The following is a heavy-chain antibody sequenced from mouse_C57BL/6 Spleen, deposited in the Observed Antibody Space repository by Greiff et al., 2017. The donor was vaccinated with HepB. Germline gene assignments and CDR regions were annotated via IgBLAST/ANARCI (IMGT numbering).Heavy chain of an antibody. D-gene: IGHD1-3*01. CDR1: GFTFSSYA. CDR2: ISDGGSYT. J-gene: IGHJ3*01. Sequence: EVQVVESGGGLVKPGGSLKLSCAASGFTFSSYAMSWVRQTPEKRLEWVATISDGGSYTYYPDNVKGRFTISRDNAKNNLYLQMSHLKSEDTAMYYCARDKEGFAYWGQGTLVTVSA. V-gene: IGHV5-4*01. CDR3: ARDKEGFAY.